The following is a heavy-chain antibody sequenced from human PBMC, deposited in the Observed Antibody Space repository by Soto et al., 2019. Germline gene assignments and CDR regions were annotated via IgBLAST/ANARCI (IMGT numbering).Heavy chain of an antibody. J-gene: IGHJ3*02. V-gene: IGHV3-23*01. CDR2: ISGSGGST. CDR3: AKVLRANDSGYYGSGSYLDAFDI. D-gene: IGHD3-10*01. Sequence: EVQLLESGGGLVQPGGSLRLSCAASGFTFSSYAMSWVRQAPGKGLEWVSAISGSGGSTYYADSVKGRFTISRDNSKNTLYMQMNSLRAEDTAVYYCAKVLRANDSGYYGSGSYLDAFDIWGQGTMVTVSS. CDR1: GFTFSSYA.